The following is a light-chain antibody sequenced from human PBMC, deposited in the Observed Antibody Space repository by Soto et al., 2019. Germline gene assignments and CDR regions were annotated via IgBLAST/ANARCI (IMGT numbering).Light chain of an antibody. Sequence: QSVLTQPPSVSGAPGQRVTISCTESSSNIGAGYDVHWYQQLPGTAPKLLIYGNSNRPSGVPDRFSGSKSGTSASLAITGLQAEDEADYYCQSYDRSLSGWVFGGGTKLTV. V-gene: IGLV1-40*01. CDR1: SSNIGAGYD. J-gene: IGLJ3*02. CDR2: GNS. CDR3: QSYDRSLSGWV.